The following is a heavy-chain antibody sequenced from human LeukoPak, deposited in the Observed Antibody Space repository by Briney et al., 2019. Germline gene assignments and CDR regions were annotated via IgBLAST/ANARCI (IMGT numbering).Heavy chain of an antibody. CDR1: GFTFSSYG. D-gene: IGHD4-17*01. J-gene: IGHJ4*02. CDR2: ISYDGSNK. Sequence: PGRSLRLSCAASGFTFSSYGMHWVRQAPGKGLEWVAVISYDGSNKYYADSVKGRFTISRDNSKNTLYLQMNSLRAEDTAVYYCAKTDDHDYGDRIDYWGQGTLVTVSS. V-gene: IGHV3-30*18. CDR3: AKTDDHDYGDRIDY.